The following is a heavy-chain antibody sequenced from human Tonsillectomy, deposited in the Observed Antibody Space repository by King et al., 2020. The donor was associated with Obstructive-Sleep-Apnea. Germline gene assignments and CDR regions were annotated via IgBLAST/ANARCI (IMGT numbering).Heavy chain of an antibody. CDR1: GFNFGDYA. Sequence: VQLVESGGGLVQPGRSLRLSCVGSGFNFGDYAMHWVRQAPGKGLEWVSVISWNSANIDYADSIKGRFTISRDNAKNSPYLQMSSLRIEDTALYYCVKDSSSCLDYWGQGTLVTVSS. CDR2: ISWNSANI. CDR3: VKDSSSCLDY. D-gene: IGHD6-13*01. J-gene: IGHJ4*02. V-gene: IGHV3-9*01.